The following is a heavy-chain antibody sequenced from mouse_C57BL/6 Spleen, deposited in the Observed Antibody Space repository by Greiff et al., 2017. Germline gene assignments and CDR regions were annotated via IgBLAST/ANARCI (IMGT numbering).Heavy chain of an antibody. CDR3: ARVTSHYAMDD. CDR1: GSTFTSSW. Sequence: VQLQPPGTELVKPGASVKLSCKASGSTFTSSWMNWVKQRPGQCLEWIGNLTPSNGGTKYTEQFKSKATLTVDQYSSTAYMQLSSLTSEDSVVYYCARVTSHYAMDDWGQGTSVTVSS. V-gene: IGHV1-53*01. CDR2: LTPSNGGT. D-gene: IGHD2-1*01. J-gene: IGHJ4*01.